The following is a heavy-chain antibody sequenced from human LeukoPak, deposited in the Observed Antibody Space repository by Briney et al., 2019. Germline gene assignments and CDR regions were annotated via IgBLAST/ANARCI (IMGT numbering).Heavy chain of an antibody. CDR2: IYYSGST. CDR3: ARHTQLLDAFDI. J-gene: IGHJ3*02. CDR1: GGSISSYY. V-gene: IGHV4-59*08. Sequence: SETLSLTCTVSGGSISSYYWSWIRQPPGKGLEWIGYIYYSGSTNYNPSLKSRVTISVDTSKNQFSLKLSSVTAADTAVYYCARHTQLLDAFDIWGQGTMVTVSS. D-gene: IGHD6-6*01.